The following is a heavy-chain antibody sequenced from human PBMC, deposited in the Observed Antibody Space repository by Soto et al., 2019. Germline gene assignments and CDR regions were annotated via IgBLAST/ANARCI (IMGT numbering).Heavy chain of an antibody. D-gene: IGHD1-26*01. J-gene: IGHJ1*01. CDR3: ARDQGAYAEYFQH. CDR2: IWYDGSNK. Sequence: VQLVESGGGVVQPGRSLRLSCAASGFTFSSYGMHWVRQAPGKGLEWVALIWYDGSNKYYADSVKGRFTISRDNSKNTLYLQMNSLRAEDTAVYYCARDQGAYAEYFQHWGQGTLVTVSS. CDR1: GFTFSSYG. V-gene: IGHV3-33*01.